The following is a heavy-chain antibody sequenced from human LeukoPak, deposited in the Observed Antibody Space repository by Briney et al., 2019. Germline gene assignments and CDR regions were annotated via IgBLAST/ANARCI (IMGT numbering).Heavy chain of an antibody. CDR2: INPNSGGT. CDR1: GYTFTGYY. J-gene: IGHJ4*02. Sequence: ASVKVSCKASGYTFTGYYTHWVRQAPGQGLEWMGWINPNSGGTNYAQKFQGRVTMTRDTSISTAYMELSRLRSDDTAVYYCARRWGPPVAIDYWGQGTLVTVSS. D-gene: IGHD5-12*01. V-gene: IGHV1-2*02. CDR3: ARRWGPPVAIDY.